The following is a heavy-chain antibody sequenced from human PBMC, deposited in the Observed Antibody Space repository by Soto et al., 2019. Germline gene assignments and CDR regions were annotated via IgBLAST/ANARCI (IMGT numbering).Heavy chain of an antibody. CDR2: INHSGST. CDR3: ARGPGFNSGWYKSYYYGMDV. V-gene: IGHV4-34*01. J-gene: IGHJ6*02. CDR1: GGSFSGYY. Sequence: ETLSLTYAVYGGSFSGYYWSWIRQPPGKGLEWIGEINHSGSTNYNPSLKSRVTISVDTSKNQFSLKLSSVTAADTAVYYCARGPGFNSGWYKSYYYGMDVWGQGTTVTVSS. D-gene: IGHD6-19*01.